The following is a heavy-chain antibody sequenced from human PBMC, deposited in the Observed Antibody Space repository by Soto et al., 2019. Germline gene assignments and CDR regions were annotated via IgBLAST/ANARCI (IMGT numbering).Heavy chain of an antibody. CDR2: IYYSGST. J-gene: IGHJ4*02. CDR1: GGSISSYY. Sequence: PSETLSLTCTVSGGSISSYYWSWIRQPPGKGLEWIGYIYYSGSTNYNPSLKSRVTISVDTSKNQFSLKLSSVTAADTAVYYCARLSGSYYDILTGYFDYWGQGTLVTVS. D-gene: IGHD3-9*01. V-gene: IGHV4-59*08. CDR3: ARLSGSYYDILTGYFDY.